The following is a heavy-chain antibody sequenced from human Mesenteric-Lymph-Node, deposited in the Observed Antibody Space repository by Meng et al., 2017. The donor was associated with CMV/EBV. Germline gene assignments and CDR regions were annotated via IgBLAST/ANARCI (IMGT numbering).Heavy chain of an antibody. CDR1: GFTFGSYA. CDR3: AKGGYGDYVYNWFDP. J-gene: IGHJ5*02. CDR2: ISGSGGST. D-gene: IGHD4-17*01. Sequence: SGFTFGSYALSWVRQAPGKGLEWVSAISGSGGSTYYADSVKGRFTISRDNSKNTLYLQMNSLRAEDTAVYYCAKGGYGDYVYNWFDPWGQGTLVTVSS. V-gene: IGHV3-23*01.